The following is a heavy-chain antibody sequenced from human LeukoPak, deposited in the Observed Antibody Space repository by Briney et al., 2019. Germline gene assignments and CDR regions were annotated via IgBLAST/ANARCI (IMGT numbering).Heavy chain of an antibody. J-gene: IGHJ4*02. CDR2: INTNTGNP. D-gene: IGHD2-15*01. V-gene: IGHV7-4-1*02. CDR1: GYTFTNYA. CDR3: ARRYCSGGTCYSFDY. Sequence: ASVKVSCKASGYTFTNYAVTWVRQAPGQGLEWMGWINTNTGNPTYAQGFTGRFVFSLDTSVSTSYLLISSLKAEDTAVYYCARRYCSGGTCYSFDYWGQGTLVTVS.